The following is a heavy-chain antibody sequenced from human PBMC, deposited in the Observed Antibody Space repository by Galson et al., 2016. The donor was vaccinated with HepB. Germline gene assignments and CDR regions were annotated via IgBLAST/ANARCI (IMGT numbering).Heavy chain of an antibody. CDR3: ARGYPGHCSGGSCYLIN. CDR1: GYIFIDHN. Sequence: SVKVSCKASGYIFIDHNIHWVRRAPGQRLEWMGWINFDNGDSRLSQKFQGRVTISGNTSATTAYLQLSRLRSEDSAIHYCARGYPGHCSGGSCYLINWGQGTLVTVSS. V-gene: IGHV1-3*01. J-gene: IGHJ4*02. D-gene: IGHD2-15*01. CDR2: INFDNGDS.